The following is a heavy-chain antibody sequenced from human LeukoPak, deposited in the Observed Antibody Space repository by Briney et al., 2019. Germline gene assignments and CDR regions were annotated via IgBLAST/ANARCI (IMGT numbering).Heavy chain of an antibody. CDR3: ARDAQRGFDYSNSLQY. J-gene: IGHJ4*02. CDR2: IWSDGTNK. D-gene: IGHD4-11*01. V-gene: IGHV3-33*01. Sequence: HPGGSLRLSCAAAGFTFSHYGMHWVRQAPGKGLEWVSVIWSDGTNKYYAASVKGRFTISRDDFDKTVYLQMSSLRPDDTGVYYCARDAQRGFDYSNSLQYWGQGTPVTVST. CDR1: GFTFSHYG.